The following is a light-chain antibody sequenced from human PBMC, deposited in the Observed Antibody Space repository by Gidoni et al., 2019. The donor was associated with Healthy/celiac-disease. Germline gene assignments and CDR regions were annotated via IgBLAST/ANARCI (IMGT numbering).Light chain of an antibody. J-gene: IGLJ1*01. Sequence: QAVVTQEPSLTVSPGGTVTLPCGSSTGAVTSGHYPYWFQQKPGQAPRTLIYDTSNKHSWTPARFSGSLLGGKAALTLSGAQPEDEAEYYCLLSYSGARFYYVFGTGTKVTVL. CDR1: TGAVTSGHY. CDR2: DTS. V-gene: IGLV7-46*01. CDR3: LLSYSGARFYYV.